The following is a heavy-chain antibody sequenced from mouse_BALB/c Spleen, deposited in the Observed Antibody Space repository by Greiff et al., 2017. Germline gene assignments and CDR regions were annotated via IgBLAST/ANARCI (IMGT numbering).Heavy chain of an antibody. J-gene: IGHJ3*01. CDR1: GFNIKDYY. Sequence: VQLKQSGAELVRPGALVKLSCKASGFNIKDYYMHWVKQRPEQGLEWIGWIDPENGNTIYDPKFQGKASITADTSSNTAYLQLSSLTSEDTAVYYCASDYYRYDGYWGQGTLVTVSA. CDR2: IDPENGNT. V-gene: IGHV14-1*02. CDR3: ASDYYRYDGY. D-gene: IGHD2-14*01.